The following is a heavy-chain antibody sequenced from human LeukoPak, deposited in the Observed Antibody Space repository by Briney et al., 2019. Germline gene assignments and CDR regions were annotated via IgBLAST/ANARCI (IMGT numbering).Heavy chain of an antibody. CDR1: GGSISSYY. Sequence: SETLSLTCTVSGGSISSYYWSWIRQPPGKGLEWIGYIYTSGSTNYNPSLKSRVTISVDTSKNQFSLKLSSVTAADTAVYYCARRNRYSSWFDPWGQGTLVTVSS. CDR2: IYTSGST. CDR3: ARRNRYSSWFDP. D-gene: IGHD6-13*01. J-gene: IGHJ5*02. V-gene: IGHV4-4*09.